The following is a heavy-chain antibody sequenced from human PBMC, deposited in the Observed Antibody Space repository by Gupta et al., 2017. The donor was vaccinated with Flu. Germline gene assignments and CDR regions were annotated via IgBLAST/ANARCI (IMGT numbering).Heavy chain of an antibody. CDR1: EFTFSSYA. D-gene: IGHD2-21*02. CDR2: ISGSGGST. CDR3: ARRGGASGNSGEFDY. V-gene: IGHV3-23*01. Sequence: EFTFSSYALGWVRQAPGKGLEWVSGISGSGGSTYYADSVKGRFTISRDNSKNTLYLQMNNLRAEDTAVYYCARRGGASGNSGEFDYWGQGTLVTVSS. J-gene: IGHJ4*02.